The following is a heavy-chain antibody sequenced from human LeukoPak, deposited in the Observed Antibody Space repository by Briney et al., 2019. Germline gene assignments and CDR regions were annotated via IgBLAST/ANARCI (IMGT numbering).Heavy chain of an antibody. V-gene: IGHV1-8*01. Sequence: ASVKVSCKASGYTFTSYDIIWVRQATGQGLEWMGWMSPNSGNTGYAQKFQSRVTMTRNTSISTAYMELSSLRSEDTAVYYCARAPAYDGSGTVYMDVWGKGTTVTVSS. CDR2: MSPNSGNT. CDR3: ARAPAYDGSGTVYMDV. CDR1: GYTFTSYD. J-gene: IGHJ6*03. D-gene: IGHD3-10*01.